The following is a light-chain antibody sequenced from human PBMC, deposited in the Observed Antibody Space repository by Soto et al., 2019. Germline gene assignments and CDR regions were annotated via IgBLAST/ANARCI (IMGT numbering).Light chain of an antibody. CDR2: GAS. CDR3: QQYNTLPPIT. CDR1: QSVSCN. Sequence: TPSLPPLPMSPGERATLSCRASQSVSCNLAWSQQTPGQAPRLLIYGASTRATGIPARFSGSGSGTDFTLTISCLQSEDFAVYYCQQYNTLPPITFGQGTRPEIK. J-gene: IGKJ5*01. V-gene: IGKV3-15*01.